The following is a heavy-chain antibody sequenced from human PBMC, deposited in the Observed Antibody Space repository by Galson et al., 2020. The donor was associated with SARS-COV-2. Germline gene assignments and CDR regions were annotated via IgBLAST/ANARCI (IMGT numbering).Heavy chain of an antibody. CDR1: GDSISSDDFY. V-gene: IGHV4-30-4*01. CDR3: ARTSSTATREYYFDY. J-gene: IGHJ4*02. D-gene: IGHD4-17*01. CDR2: IHSSGNT. Sequence: SQTLSLTCTVSGDSISSDDFYWSWIRQTPGTGLERIGDIHSSGNTYYNPSLMSRGTISVDTSKNQSSLRLSSVTATDTAVYFCARTSSTATREYYFDYWGQGTLVSVSS.